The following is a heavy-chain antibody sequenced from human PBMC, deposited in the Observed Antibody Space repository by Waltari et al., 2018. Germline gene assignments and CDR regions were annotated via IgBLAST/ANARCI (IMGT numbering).Heavy chain of an antibody. CDR3: ARDFYYYGSGSYQDAFDI. V-gene: IGHV4-59*01. J-gene: IGHJ3*02. CDR2: IEYSGST. CDR1: GCSISSYY. D-gene: IGHD3-10*01. Sequence: QVQLQQSGACLVKPSEAMSLTCTVPGCSISSYYWRWIRLPTGQGVAWIGDIEYSGSTNYNPSLMIRVTISVDTSKNQFSLKLSSVTAADTAVYYCARDFYYYGSGSYQDAFDIWGQGTMVTVSS.